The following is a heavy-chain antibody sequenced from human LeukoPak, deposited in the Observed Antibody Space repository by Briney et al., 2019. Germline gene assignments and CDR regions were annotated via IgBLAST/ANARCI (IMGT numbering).Heavy chain of an antibody. Sequence: SQTLSLSRTVSIGSLTIYYWSCVCHPAGKGLERIGRISASGTTNYNPSLKSRVTMSLDTSKNQFSLKLSSVTAADTAVYYCAREITVTRPFDYWGPGTLVTASS. CDR2: ISASGTT. D-gene: IGHD4-17*01. J-gene: IGHJ4*02. CDR1: IGSLTIYY. CDR3: AREITVTRPFDY. V-gene: IGHV4-4*07.